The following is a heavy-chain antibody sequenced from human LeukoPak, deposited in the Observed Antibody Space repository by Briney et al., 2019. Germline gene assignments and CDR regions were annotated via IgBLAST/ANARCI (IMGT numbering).Heavy chain of an antibody. CDR2: ISSGSGTI. V-gene: IGHV3-48*01. CDR1: GFTFSSSA. J-gene: IGHJ4*02. CDR3: AKSDRGYSYGSLDY. Sequence: PGGSLRLSCSPSGFTFSSSAMNWVRQAPGKGLEWVSYISSGSGTIYHAGSVKGRFTISRDNAKNSLYLQMNSLRAEDTVVYYCAKSDRGYSYGSLDYWGQGTLVTVSS. D-gene: IGHD5-18*01.